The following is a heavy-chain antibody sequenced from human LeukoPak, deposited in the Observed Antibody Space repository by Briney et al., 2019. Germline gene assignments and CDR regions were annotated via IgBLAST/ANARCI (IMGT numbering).Heavy chain of an antibody. CDR1: GYTFTSYG. Sequence: ASVKVSCKASGYTFTSYGISWVRQAPGQGLEWMGWISAYNGNTNYARKLQGRVTMTTDTSTSTAYMELRSLSSADTAVYYCARSYYDSSGYYYFDYWGQGTLVTVSS. CDR2: ISAYNGNT. D-gene: IGHD3-22*01. J-gene: IGHJ4*02. CDR3: ARSYYDSSGYYYFDY. V-gene: IGHV1-18*01.